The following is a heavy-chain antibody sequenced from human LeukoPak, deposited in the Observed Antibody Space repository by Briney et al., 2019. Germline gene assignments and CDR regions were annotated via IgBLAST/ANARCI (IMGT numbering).Heavy chain of an antibody. D-gene: IGHD2-21*02. CDR1: GFTLSSYW. J-gene: IGHJ4*02. V-gene: IGHV3-7*01. CDR2: IKQDGGEM. Sequence: PGGSLRLSCAASGFTLSSYWMSWVRQAPGKGLEWVANIKQDGGEMYYVDSVKGRFTISRDNAKNSLYLQMNSLRAEDTAVYYCARDTAGCDYWGQGTLVTVSS. CDR3: ARDTAGCDY.